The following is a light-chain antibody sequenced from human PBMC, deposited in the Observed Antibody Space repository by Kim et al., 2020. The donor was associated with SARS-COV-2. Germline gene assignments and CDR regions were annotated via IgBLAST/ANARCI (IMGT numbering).Light chain of an antibody. CDR3: QQTYRNPPT. Sequence: SASLGDRVTCTCRASQYIGTYLTWYQLKPGKAPNLLIFATSNLQSGVPSRFSGSVSGTDFTLTIVNLQPEDFATYYCQQTYRNPPTFGRGTKLEI. J-gene: IGKJ4*02. V-gene: IGKV1-39*01. CDR2: ATS. CDR1: QYIGTY.